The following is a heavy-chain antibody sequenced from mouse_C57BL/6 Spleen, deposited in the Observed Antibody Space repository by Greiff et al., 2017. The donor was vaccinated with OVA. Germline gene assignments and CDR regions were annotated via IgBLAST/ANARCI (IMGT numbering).Heavy chain of an antibody. Sequence: EVQVVESGGGLVKPGGSLKLSCAASGFTFSDYGMHWVRQAPEKGLEWVAYISSGSSTIYYADTVKGRFTISRDNAKNTLFLQMTSLRSEDTAMYYCARDNYYGSKDFDVWGTGTTVTVSS. J-gene: IGHJ1*03. CDR2: ISSGSSTI. V-gene: IGHV5-17*01. CDR1: GFTFSDYG. CDR3: ARDNYYGSKDFDV. D-gene: IGHD1-1*01.